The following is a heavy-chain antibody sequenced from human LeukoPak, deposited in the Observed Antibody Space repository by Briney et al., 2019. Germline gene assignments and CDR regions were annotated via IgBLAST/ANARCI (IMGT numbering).Heavy chain of an antibody. Sequence: GGSLTLACAASGSTFSSYAMSWVRQAPGRGLEWVSAISGSGGSTYYADSVKGRFTISRDNSKNTLYLQMNSLRAEDTAVYYCAKLPSSSWYYWGQGTLVTVSS. CDR3: AKLPSSSWYY. CDR1: GSTFSSYA. V-gene: IGHV3-23*01. CDR2: ISGSGGST. D-gene: IGHD6-13*01. J-gene: IGHJ4*02.